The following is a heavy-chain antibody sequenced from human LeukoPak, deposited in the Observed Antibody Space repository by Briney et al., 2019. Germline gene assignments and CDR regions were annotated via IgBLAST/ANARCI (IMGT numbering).Heavy chain of an antibody. CDR1: GGSISNYV. CDR3: ARTTEAHSWRTRYYDYYMDV. J-gene: IGHJ6*03. V-gene: IGHV4-59*01. CDR2: INDSGNT. Sequence: SETLSLTCTVSGGSISNYVWSWIRQPPGKGLEWIGYINDSGNTKYNPSLESRVTISVDTSKNQFSLKLSSVTAADTAVYYCARTTEAHSWRTRYYDYYMDVWGKGTTVTVSS. D-gene: IGHD6-13*01.